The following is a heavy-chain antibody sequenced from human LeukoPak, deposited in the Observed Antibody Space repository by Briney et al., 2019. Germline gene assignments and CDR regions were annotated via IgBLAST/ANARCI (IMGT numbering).Heavy chain of an antibody. CDR1: GFTFSVSA. CDR3: THPAYYYGLDV. Sequence: GGSLRLSCAASGFTFSVSAIHWVRLASGKGLEWVGRIKTKADNYATAYDASVKGRFTISRDDSKNTAYLQMNSLKIEDTAVYYCTHPAYYYGLDVWGKGTTVTVSS. CDR2: IKTKADNYAT. D-gene: IGHD6-25*01. V-gene: IGHV3-73*01. J-gene: IGHJ6*04.